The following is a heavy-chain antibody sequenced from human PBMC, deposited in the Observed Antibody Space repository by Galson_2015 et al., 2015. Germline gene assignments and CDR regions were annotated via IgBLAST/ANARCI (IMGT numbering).Heavy chain of an antibody. D-gene: IGHD2-21*02. CDR3: AKERADCGGDCYSSFDY. CDR1: GFTFSGYA. V-gene: IGHV3-23*01. CDR2: ISGSGGST. J-gene: IGHJ4*02. Sequence: SLRLSCAASGFTFSGYAMSWVRQAPGKGLEWVSAISGSGGSTYYADSVKGRFTISRDNSKNTLYLQMNSLRAEDTAVYYCAKERADCGGDCYSSFDYWGQGTLVTVSS.